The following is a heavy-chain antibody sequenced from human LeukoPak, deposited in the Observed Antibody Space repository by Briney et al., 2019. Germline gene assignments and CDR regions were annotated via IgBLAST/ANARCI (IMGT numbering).Heavy chain of an antibody. V-gene: IGHV4-59*01. J-gene: IGHJ4*02. Sequence: PSETLSLTCSVSGGSISNYYWTWIRQPPGKGLGWIVYIYDSGSTNYNPSLKSRVTISVDTSKNQFSLKLSSVTAADTAVYYCARGSISMVRGVIIIEYWGQGTLVTVCS. CDR2: IYDSGST. CDR1: GGSISNYY. CDR3: ARGSISMVRGVIIIEY. D-gene: IGHD3-10*01.